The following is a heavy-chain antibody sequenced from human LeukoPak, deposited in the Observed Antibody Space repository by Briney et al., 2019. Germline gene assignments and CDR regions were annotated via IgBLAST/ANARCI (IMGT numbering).Heavy chain of an antibody. CDR1: GFTFSSYT. CDR3: ARDFGGYCSSTNCYLGHLDY. D-gene: IGHD2-2*01. Sequence: MPGGSLRLSCAASGFTFSSYTMKWVRQAPGKGLEWVSSIISSGAYIYYADSVKGRFTISRDNAKNSLYLQMKSLRAEDTAVYYCARDFGGYCSSTNCYLGHLDYWGQGTPVTVSS. J-gene: IGHJ4*02. V-gene: IGHV3-21*03. CDR2: IISSGAYI.